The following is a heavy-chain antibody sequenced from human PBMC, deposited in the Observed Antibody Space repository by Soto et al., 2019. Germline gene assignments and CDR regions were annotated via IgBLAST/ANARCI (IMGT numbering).Heavy chain of an antibody. CDR2: IWYDGSNK. J-gene: IGHJ5*02. V-gene: IGHV3-33*01. Sequence: QVQLVESGGGVVQPGRSLRLSCAASGFTFSSYGMHWVRQAPGRGLEWVAVIWYDGSNKYYADSVKGRFTISRDNSKNTLYLQMNSLRAEDTAVYYCARDVTEYSSSWYWFDLWGQGTLVTVSS. CDR1: GFTFSSYG. D-gene: IGHD6-13*01. CDR3: ARDVTEYSSSWYWFDL.